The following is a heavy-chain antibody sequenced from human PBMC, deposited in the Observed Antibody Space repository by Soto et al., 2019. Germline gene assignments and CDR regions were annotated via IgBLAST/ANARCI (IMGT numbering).Heavy chain of an antibody. CDR1: GYTFTSYG. CDR3: ARDYYGSGSYSFDP. Sequence: SVKVSCKASGYTFTSYGISWVRQAPGQGLEWMGWISAYNGNTNYAQKLQGRVTMTTDTSTSTAYMELRSLRSDDTAVYYCARDYYGSGSYSFDPWGQGTMVTVSS. V-gene: IGHV1-18*01. D-gene: IGHD3-10*01. J-gene: IGHJ5*02. CDR2: ISAYNGNT.